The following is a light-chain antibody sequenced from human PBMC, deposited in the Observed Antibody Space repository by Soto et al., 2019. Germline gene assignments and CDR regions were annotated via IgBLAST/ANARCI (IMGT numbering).Light chain of an antibody. J-gene: IGKJ4*01. CDR2: AAS. CDR1: QSIINF. V-gene: IGKV1-39*01. Sequence: DIQMTQSPSSLSASVGDTVTITCRASQSIINFLNRYQHKPGGAPNLLIYAASTLQSGVPSRFSGSGSGTDFTLTITSLQPEDFATCYCQQTYSTPALTFGGGTKVDIK. CDR3: QQTYSTPALT.